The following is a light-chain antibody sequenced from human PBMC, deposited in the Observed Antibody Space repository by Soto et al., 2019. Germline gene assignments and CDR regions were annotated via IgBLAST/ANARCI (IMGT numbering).Light chain of an antibody. V-gene: IGKV3-15*01. CDR3: QQHANWPLT. J-gene: IGKJ4*01. CDR1: QTIDTN. CDR2: GAS. Sequence: EIVMTQSPGTLSVSPGERATLSCRASQTIDTNLAWYQQKPGQAPRLLIFGASTRATGIPARFSGSGSGTDFTLTISSLEPEDFAVYYCQQHANWPLTFGGGTKVDIK.